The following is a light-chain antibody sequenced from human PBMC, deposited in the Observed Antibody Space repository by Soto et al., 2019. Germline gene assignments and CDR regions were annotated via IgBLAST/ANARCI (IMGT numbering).Light chain of an antibody. Sequence: DIVMTQTPDSLAVSLGERATINCKSSQSVLYNSENYLAWYQQKPGQPPKVIMYWASTREFGVPDRFSGSGSGTDFTLTITNVQAEDVAVYYCQQFYSTPLIFGGGTKVEIK. CDR1: QSVLYNSENY. CDR3: QQFYSTPLI. J-gene: IGKJ4*01. CDR2: WAS. V-gene: IGKV4-1*01.